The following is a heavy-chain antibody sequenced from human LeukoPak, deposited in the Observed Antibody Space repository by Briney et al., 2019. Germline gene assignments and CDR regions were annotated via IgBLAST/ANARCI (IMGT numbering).Heavy chain of an antibody. CDR3: ARDISAVTTGDY. V-gene: IGHV4-34*01. D-gene: IGHD4-17*01. CDR1: GGSLSGYY. Sequence: PSETLSLTCVVSGGSLSGYYWSWIRQSPGKGLEWIGEINHSGSTTYNPSLKSRVTISVDTSKNQFSLKLSSVTAADTAVYYCARDISAVTTGDYWGQGTLVTVSS. J-gene: IGHJ4*02. CDR2: INHSGST.